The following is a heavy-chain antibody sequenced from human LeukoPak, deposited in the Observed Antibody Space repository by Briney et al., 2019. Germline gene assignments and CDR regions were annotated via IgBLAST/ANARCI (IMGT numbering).Heavy chain of an antibody. CDR3: ARVAMANIYYYYYYMDV. J-gene: IGHJ6*03. CDR1: GGSISSYY. CDR2: IYYSGST. V-gene: IGHV4-59*01. D-gene: IGHD2-2*01. Sequence: SETLSLTCTVSGGSISSYYWSWIRQPPGKGLEWIGYIYYSGSTNYNPSLKSRVTISVDTSKNQFSLKLSSVTAADTAVYYCARVAMANIYYYYYYMDVWGKGTTVTVSS.